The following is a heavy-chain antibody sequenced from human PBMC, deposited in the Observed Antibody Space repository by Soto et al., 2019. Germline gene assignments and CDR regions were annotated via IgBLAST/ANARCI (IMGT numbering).Heavy chain of an antibody. J-gene: IGHJ6*02. CDR3: AREVSEGHLTFNYKFYGLDV. V-gene: IGHV4-4*02. D-gene: IGHD3-9*01. Sequence: QVQLQESGPGLVKPSGTLSLTCSVSGVSVTSKNWWTWVRQSPGKGLEWIGEIYYGGSINYNPSLQSRVTISIDKSNNHVSLNLTSMTAADTAVYFCAREVSEGHLTFNYKFYGLDVWGQGTTVTVSS. CDR1: GVSVTSKNW. CDR2: IYYGGSI.